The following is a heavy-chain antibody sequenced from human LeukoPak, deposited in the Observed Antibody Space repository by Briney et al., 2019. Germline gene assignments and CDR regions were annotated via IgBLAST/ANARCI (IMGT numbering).Heavy chain of an antibody. CDR2: ISYDGSNK. CDR3: ARAELLSLDY. V-gene: IGHV3-30*04. Sequence: GGSLRLSCAASGFTFSSYAMHWVRQAPGKGLEWAAVISYDGSNKYYADSVKGRFTISRDNSKNTLYLQMNSLRAEDTAAYYCARAELLSLDYWGQGTLVTVSS. J-gene: IGHJ4*02. CDR1: GFTFSSYA. D-gene: IGHD2-21*02.